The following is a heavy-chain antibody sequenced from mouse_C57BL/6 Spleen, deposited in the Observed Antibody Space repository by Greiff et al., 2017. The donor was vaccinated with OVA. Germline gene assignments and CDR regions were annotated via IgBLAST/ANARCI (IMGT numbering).Heavy chain of an antibody. J-gene: IGHJ2*01. CDR1: GYTFTSYW. CDR2: IYPGNSDT. V-gene: IGHV1-5*01. CDR3: TRGSSYEGVYYFDY. D-gene: IGHD1-1*01. Sequence: VQLQQSGTVLARPGASVKMSCKTSGYTFTSYWMHWVKQRPGQGLEWIGAIYPGNSDTSYNQKFKGKAKLTAVTSASTAYMELSSLTNEDSAVYYCTRGSSYEGVYYFDYWGQGTTLTVSS.